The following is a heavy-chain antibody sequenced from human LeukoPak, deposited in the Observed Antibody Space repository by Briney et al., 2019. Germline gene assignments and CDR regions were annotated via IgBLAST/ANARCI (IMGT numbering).Heavy chain of an antibody. V-gene: IGHV3-9*01. D-gene: IGHD6-13*01. Sequence: GGSLRLSRAASGFTFDDYAMHWVRQAPGKGLEWVSGISWNSGSIGYADSVKGRFTISRDNAKNSLYLQMNSLRAEDTALYYCAKDIAYSSSSAFDYWGQGTLVTVSS. J-gene: IGHJ4*02. CDR3: AKDIAYSSSSAFDY. CDR1: GFTFDDYA. CDR2: ISWNSGSI.